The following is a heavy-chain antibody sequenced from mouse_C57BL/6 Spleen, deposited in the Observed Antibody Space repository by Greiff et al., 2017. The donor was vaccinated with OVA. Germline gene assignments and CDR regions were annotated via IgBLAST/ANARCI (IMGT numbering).Heavy chain of an antibody. CDR3: AKNLEYYYAMDY. CDR1: GFSLTSYG. CDR2: IWRGGST. J-gene: IGHJ4*01. V-gene: IGHV2-5*01. Sequence: VQLGESGPGLVQPSQSLSITCTVSGFSLTSYGVHWVRQSPGKGLEWLGVIWRGGSTDYNAAFMSRLSITKDNSKSQVFFKMNSLQADDTAIYYCAKNLEYYYAMDYWGQGTSVTVSS.